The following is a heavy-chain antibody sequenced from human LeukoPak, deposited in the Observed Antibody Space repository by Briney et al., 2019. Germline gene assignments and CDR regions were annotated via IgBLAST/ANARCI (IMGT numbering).Heavy chain of an antibody. J-gene: IGHJ4*02. Sequence: SQTLSLTCAISGDTVSNKRTAWNWIRQSPSRGLEWLGRTYYRSKWYNDYAVSVKSRITINPDTSKNQFSLQLNSVSPEDTAVYYCARVNSWTEEPDTGFDYWGQGILVTVSS. CDR1: GDTVSNKRTA. D-gene: IGHD1-14*01. CDR3: ARVNSWTEEPDTGFDY. CDR2: TYYRSKWYN. V-gene: IGHV6-1*01.